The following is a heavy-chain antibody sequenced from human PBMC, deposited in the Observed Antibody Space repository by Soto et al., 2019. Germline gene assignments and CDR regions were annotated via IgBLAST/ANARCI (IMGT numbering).Heavy chain of an antibody. CDR3: AIDSDYADSYFEY. D-gene: IGHD4-17*01. CDR2: IGGSGGST. V-gene: IGHV3-23*01. J-gene: IGHJ4*02. Sequence: EVQLLESGGGLVQPGGSLRLSCAASGFTFSTYAMSWVRQAPGKGLEWVSAIGGSGGSTYYADSVKGRFTISRDNSKNTLYLQMNSLRAEDSAIYYCAIDSDYADSYFEYWGQGTLVTVSS. CDR1: GFTFSTYA.